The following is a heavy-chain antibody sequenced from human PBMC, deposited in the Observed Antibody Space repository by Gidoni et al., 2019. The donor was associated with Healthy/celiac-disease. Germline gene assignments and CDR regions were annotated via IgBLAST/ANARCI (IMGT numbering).Heavy chain of an antibody. D-gene: IGHD6-6*01. CDR3: ARDPDSSSGNWFDP. V-gene: IGHV4-30-4*01. CDR1: GGSISSGGYY. CDR2: IYYSGST. J-gene: IGHJ5*02. Sequence: QVQLQESGPGLVKPSQTLSLTCAVSGGSISSGGYYWSWIRPPPGKGLEWIGYIYYSGSTYYNPSLKSRVTISVDTSKNQFSLKLSSVTAADTAVYYCARDPDSSSGNWFDPWGQGTLVTVSS.